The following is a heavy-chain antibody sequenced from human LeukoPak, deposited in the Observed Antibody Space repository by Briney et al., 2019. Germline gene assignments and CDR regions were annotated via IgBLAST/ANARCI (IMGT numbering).Heavy chain of an antibody. J-gene: IGHJ5*02. CDR2: INPNSGGT. CDR1: GYTFTGYY. D-gene: IGHD3-22*01. V-gene: IGHV1-2*02. Sequence: GASVKVSCKASGYTFTGYYMHWVRQAPGQGLEWMGWINPNSGGTNYAQKFQGRVTMTRDTSISTAYMELSRLRSDDTAVYYCARDPDYYDSSGSVWFDPWGQGTLVTVSS. CDR3: ARDPDYYDSSGSVWFDP.